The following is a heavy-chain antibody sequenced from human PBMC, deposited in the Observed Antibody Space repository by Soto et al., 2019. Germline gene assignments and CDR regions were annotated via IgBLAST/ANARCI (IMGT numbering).Heavy chain of an antibody. D-gene: IGHD3-3*01. CDR2: ISDSGGRT. V-gene: IGHV3-23*01. Sequence: DVQLLESGGGLVQPGKSLRLSCAASGFSFISYAMSWVRQVPGKRLEWVSSISDSGGRTFYAESVEGRFTISRDDSTSTMFLQMNSLRAEDTAIYYCTNGGVRFVEWLGDVWGQGTTVTVSS. CDR1: GFSFISYA. J-gene: IGHJ6*02. CDR3: TNGGVRFVEWLGDV.